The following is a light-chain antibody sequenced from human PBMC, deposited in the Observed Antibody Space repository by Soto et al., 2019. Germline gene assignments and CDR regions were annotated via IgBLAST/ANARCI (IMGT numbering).Light chain of an antibody. Sequence: AIRMPQSPYSFSASTGDRVTITCRARQGISSYLSWYQQRPGKAPKLLIYAASTLQSGVPSRFNSSGSLTDFTLTIRCLQSEELATYYCQKYYHYPLTFGGGTKVESK. J-gene: IGKJ4*02. CDR2: AAS. V-gene: IGKV1-8*01. CDR1: QGISSY. CDR3: QKYYHYPLT.